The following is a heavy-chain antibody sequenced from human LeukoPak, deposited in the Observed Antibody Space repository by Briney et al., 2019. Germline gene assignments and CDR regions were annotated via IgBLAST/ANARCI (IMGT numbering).Heavy chain of an antibody. CDR3: AKDVGKWESLHFFDY. CDR1: GFTFSTNA. J-gene: IGHJ4*02. V-gene: IGHV3-23*01. Sequence: GGSLRLSCLTSGFTFSTNAMSWVRQAPGKGLEWISGISGSGASTYYADSVTGRFTISRDNSRNTLYLQMSSLRGDDTAVYYCAKDVGKWESLHFFDYWGQGTLVTVSS. D-gene: IGHD1-26*01. CDR2: ISGSGAST.